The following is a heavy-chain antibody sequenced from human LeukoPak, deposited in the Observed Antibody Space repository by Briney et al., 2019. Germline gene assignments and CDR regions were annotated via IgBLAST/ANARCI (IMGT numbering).Heavy chain of an antibody. CDR2: IYDSGST. D-gene: IGHD6-19*01. V-gene: IGHV4-59*01. J-gene: IGHJ4*02. CDR1: GVSITSYY. Sequence: SETLSLTCSVSGVSITSYYWNWIRQPPGEGLEWIGYIYDSGSTNYNPSLKSRVTISVDTSKNQFSLKLRSVTAADTAVYYCARVDSAVAIDYWGQGILVTVSS. CDR3: ARVDSAVAIDY.